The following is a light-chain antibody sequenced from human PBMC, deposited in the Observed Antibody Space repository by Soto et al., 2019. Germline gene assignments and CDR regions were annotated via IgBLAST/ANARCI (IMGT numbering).Light chain of an antibody. CDR2: DAS. Sequence: EIVLTQSPATLSLSPGERATLSCRDSQSVSSYLAWYQQKPGQAPRLLIYDASNRATGIPARFSGSGSGTDFTLTISSLEPEDFAVYYCQQRSNWPPITFGQGTLLEIK. CDR3: QQRSNWPPIT. V-gene: IGKV3-11*01. J-gene: IGKJ5*01. CDR1: QSVSSY.